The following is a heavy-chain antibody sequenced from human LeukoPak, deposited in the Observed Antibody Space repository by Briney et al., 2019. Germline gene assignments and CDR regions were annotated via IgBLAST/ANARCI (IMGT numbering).Heavy chain of an antibody. D-gene: IGHD5-12*01. Sequence: PSETLSFTCTVSGGSISIYYWSWIRQPPGKGLEWIGYIYYSGSTNYNPSLKSRVTISVDTSKNQFSQKLSSVTAADTAVYYCAREGIGYPYWGQGTLVTVSS. J-gene: IGHJ4*02. CDR2: IYYSGST. V-gene: IGHV4-59*12. CDR3: AREGIGYPY. CDR1: GGSISIYY.